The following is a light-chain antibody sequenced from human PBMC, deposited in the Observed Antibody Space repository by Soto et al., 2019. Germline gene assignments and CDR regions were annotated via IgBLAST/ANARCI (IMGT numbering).Light chain of an antibody. V-gene: IGKV3-15*01. CDR3: QQYDNWPPRYT. CDR2: GAS. CDR1: QSISTN. J-gene: IGKJ2*01. Sequence: EIVMMQSPATLSVFPGERATLYCRASQSISTNLAWFQQRPGQAPRLLIHGASTRATGIPARFSGSGSGTDFTLTISSLQSEDFAVYYCQQYDNWPPRYTFGQGTKLEIK.